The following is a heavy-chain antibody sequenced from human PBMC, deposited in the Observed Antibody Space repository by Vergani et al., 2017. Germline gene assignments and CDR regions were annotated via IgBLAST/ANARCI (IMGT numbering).Heavy chain of an antibody. CDR3: ARTESFILRYFHWSL. CDR2: IYHSGGA. V-gene: IGHV4-39*01. CDR1: GGSITSRSYY. D-gene: IGHD3-9*01. J-gene: IGHJ4*02. Sequence: QLHLQESGPGLVKPSETVSLTCTVSGGSITSRSYYWGWIRQPPGKGLEWIGNIYHSGGAYYNPSLKGRVTISVDTSKNQFSLEVTSVTAADTAIYFCARTESFILRYFHWSLWGQGTLVTVSS.